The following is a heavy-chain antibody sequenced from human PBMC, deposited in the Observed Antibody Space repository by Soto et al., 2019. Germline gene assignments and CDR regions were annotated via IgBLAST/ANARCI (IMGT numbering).Heavy chain of an antibody. D-gene: IGHD3-16*01. CDR3: ARDQSGRALVWGFDP. CDR1: GYSFTSHY. Sequence: QVQLVQSGAEVKKPGASVKVSCKAIGYSFTSHYMHWVRQAPGQGLGWMGTIYPGGVNVAYAQKFGGRSTMTKDTSTSTVYLELNRLTSEDTAVYYCARDQSGRALVWGFDPWGQGTLVTVSS. J-gene: IGHJ5*02. V-gene: IGHV1-46*03. CDR2: IYPGGVNV.